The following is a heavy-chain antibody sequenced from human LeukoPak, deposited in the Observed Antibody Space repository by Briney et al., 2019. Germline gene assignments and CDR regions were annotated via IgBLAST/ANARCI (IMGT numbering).Heavy chain of an antibody. CDR2: IYYSGTI. CDR3: ARGVQYYDSSVYHYNAFDI. Sequence: SETLSLTCTVSGASISISTFYWGWIRQTPGKGLEWIGTIYYSGTIYYNPSLKSRGTISVDTSKNQFSLRPSSVTTADTAVFYCARGVQYYDSSVYHYNAFDIWGQGTMVSVSS. D-gene: IGHD3-22*01. J-gene: IGHJ3*02. V-gene: IGHV4-39*01. CDR1: GASISISTFY.